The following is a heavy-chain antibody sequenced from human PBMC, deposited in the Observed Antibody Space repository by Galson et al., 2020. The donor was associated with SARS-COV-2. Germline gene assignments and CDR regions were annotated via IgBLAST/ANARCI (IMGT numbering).Heavy chain of an antibody. CDR3: ARDPTAIAAADYYYYYGMDV. D-gene: IGHD6-13*01. V-gene: IGHV1-46*01. CDR1: GYTFTSYY. Sequence: ASVKVSCKASGYTFTSYYMHWVRQAPGQGLEWMGIINSSGGSTSYAQKFQGRVTMTRDTSTSTVYMELSSLRSEDTAVYYCARDPTAIAAADYYYYYGMDVWGQGTTVTVSS. CDR2: INSSGGST. J-gene: IGHJ6*02.